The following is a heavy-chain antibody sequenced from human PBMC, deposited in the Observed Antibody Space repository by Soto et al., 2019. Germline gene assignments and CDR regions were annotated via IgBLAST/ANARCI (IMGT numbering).Heavy chain of an antibody. CDR1: GIIFTGYG. D-gene: IGHD1-26*01. J-gene: IGHJ4*02. Sequence: QVPLVESGGGVVQPGGSLRLSCAVPGIIFTGYGMHWVRQAPGKGLEWVAIIRFDGSKIHYADSVKGRFTISSHNSKNPVYLQMNSLRAEDTAVYYCARAGVGDTVFFGYFDYWGQGALVTVSS. CDR2: IRFDGSKI. CDR3: ARAGVGDTVFFGYFDY. V-gene: IGHV3-30*02.